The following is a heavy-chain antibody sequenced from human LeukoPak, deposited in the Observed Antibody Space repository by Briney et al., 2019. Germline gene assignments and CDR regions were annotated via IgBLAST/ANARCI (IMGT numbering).Heavy chain of an antibody. CDR1: GFTFSSYS. Sequence: GGSLRLSCAASGFTFSSYSMNWVRQAPGKGLEWVSYISSSSSTIYYADSVKGRFTISRDNAKNSLYLQMNSLRAEDTAVYYCARGLVRGADYRGQGTLVTVSS. J-gene: IGHJ4*02. V-gene: IGHV3-48*04. CDR3: ARGLVRGADY. D-gene: IGHD3-10*01. CDR2: ISSSSSTI.